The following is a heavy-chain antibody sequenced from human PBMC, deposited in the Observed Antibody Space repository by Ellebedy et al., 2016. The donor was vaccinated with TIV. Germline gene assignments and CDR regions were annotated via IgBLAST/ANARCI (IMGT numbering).Heavy chain of an antibody. CDR3: ARASFFDVDLSGWYFDL. Sequence: GGSLRLSCAASGLTVSTNYMNWVRQAPGKGLEWVSTIYSGDDTYYADSVRGRFTIFRDNSKNTLYLQLKSLRTEDTAVYYCARASFFDVDLSGWYFDLWGRGTLVTVSS. D-gene: IGHD3-16*02. J-gene: IGHJ2*01. V-gene: IGHV3-66*01. CDR2: IYSGDDT. CDR1: GLTVSTNY.